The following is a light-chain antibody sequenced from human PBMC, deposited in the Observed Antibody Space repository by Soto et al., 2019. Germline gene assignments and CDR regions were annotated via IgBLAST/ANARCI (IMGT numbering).Light chain of an antibody. CDR3: TSYAGASHVV. CDR1: SSDVGGYNY. V-gene: IGLV2-8*01. J-gene: IGLJ2*01. Sequence: QSALTQPPSASGSPGQSVTISCTGTSSDVGGYNYVSWYQQHPGKAPKLMIYDVSKRPSGVPDRFSGSKSGNTASLTVSGLQPEDEADYYCTSYAGASHVVLGGGTKLTVL. CDR2: DVS.